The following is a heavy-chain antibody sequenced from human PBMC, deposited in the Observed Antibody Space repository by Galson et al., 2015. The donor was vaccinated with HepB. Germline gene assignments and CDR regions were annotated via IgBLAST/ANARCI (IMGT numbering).Heavy chain of an antibody. CDR1: GYSFSDYY. V-gene: IGHV1-2*02. CDR2: INCKSGGT. D-gene: IGHD6-19*01. J-gene: IGHJ4*02. CDR3: ARPFSKYSSGWYPPDC. Sequence: SVKVSCKASGYSFSDYYIHWVRQAPGQGLEWMGWINCKSGGTNYQQKFEGRVTMTRDTSISTAYMELSRLTSDDTAVYYCARPFSKYSSGWYPPDCWGQGTLVTVSS.